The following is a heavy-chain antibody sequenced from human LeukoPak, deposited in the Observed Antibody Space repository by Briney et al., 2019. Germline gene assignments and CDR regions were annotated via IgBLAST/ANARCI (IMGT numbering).Heavy chain of an antibody. J-gene: IGHJ4*02. CDR3: AKDHPPAVAGHRDIDY. CDR1: GFTFSSYA. D-gene: IGHD6-19*01. CDR2: ISGSGGST. Sequence: GGSLRLSCAASGFTFSSYAMSWVRQAPGKGLGWVSAISGSGGSTYYADSVKGRFTISRDNSKNTLYLQMNSLRAEDTAVYYCAKDHPPAVAGHRDIDYWGQGTLVTVSS. V-gene: IGHV3-23*01.